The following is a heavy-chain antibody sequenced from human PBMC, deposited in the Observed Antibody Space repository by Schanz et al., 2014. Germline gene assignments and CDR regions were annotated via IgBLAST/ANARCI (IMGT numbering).Heavy chain of an antibody. CDR1: VFSFSDSF. D-gene: IGHD3-10*01. CDR3: ARDRGFMVTHNDALDL. Sequence: EKRGEAGGSVVQPGRSLRLSCAGSVFSFSDSFLPFVLPSPVMGLEWVAIITYDGSNTYHADSVRGRFTISRDNSKNTLDLQMISLTSEDTAMYYCARDRGFMVTHNDALDLWGQGTMVSVSS. V-gene: IGHV3-30*03. J-gene: IGHJ3*01. CDR2: ITYDGSNT.